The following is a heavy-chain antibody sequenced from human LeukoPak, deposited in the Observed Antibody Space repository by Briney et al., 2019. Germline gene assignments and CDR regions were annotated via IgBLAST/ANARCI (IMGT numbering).Heavy chain of an antibody. V-gene: IGHV1-2*02. CDR2: INPNSGGT. CDR3: ARGYYYDFWSGYYYGRTDDAFDV. CDR1: GYTFTGYY. J-gene: IGHJ3*01. Sequence: GASVKVSCKASGYTFTGYYMHWVRQAPGQGLEWMGWINPNSGGTNYAQKFQGRVTMTRDTSINTAYMELSRLRSDDTAVYYCARGYYYDFWSGYYYGRTDDAFDVWGQGTMVTVSS. D-gene: IGHD3-3*01.